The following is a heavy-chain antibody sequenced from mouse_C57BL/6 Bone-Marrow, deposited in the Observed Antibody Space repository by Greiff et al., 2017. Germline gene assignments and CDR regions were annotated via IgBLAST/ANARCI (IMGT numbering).Heavy chain of an antibody. CDR1: GFNIKDDY. CDR2: IDPENGDT. CDR3: TTSFYYGNPYYFDY. V-gene: IGHV14-4*01. Sequence: VQLQQSGAELVRPGASVKLSCTASGFNIKDDYMHWVKQRPEQGLEWIGWIDPENGDTEYASKFKGKATITADTSSNTAYLQLSSLTSEDTAVYYCTTSFYYGNPYYFDYWGQGTTLTVSS. J-gene: IGHJ2*01. D-gene: IGHD2-1*01.